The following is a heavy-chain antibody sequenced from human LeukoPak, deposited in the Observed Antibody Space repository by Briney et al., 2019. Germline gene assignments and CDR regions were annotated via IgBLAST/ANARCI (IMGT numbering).Heavy chain of an antibody. D-gene: IGHD3-22*01. CDR1: GFTFSSYG. CDR2: ISYDGSNK. CDR3: ASAPYYYDSSGYAFDI. J-gene: IGHJ3*02. Sequence: GGSLRLSCAASGFTFSSYGMHWVRQAPGKGLEWVAVISYDGSNKYYADSVKGRFTITRDNSKNTLYLQMNSLRAEDTAVYYCASAPYYYDSSGYAFDIWGQGTMVTVSS. V-gene: IGHV3-30*03.